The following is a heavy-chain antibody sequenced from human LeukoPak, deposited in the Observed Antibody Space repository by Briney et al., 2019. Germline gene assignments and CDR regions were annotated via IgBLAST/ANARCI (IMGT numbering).Heavy chain of an antibody. CDR3: ARGGGPMVRGVKRSNWFDP. Sequence: PSETLSLTCAVSGGSISSSNWWSWVRQPPGKGLEWIGEINHSGSTNYNPSLKSRVTISVDTSKNQFSLKLSSVTAADTAVYYCARGGGPMVRGVKRSNWFDPWGQGTLVTVSS. CDR2: INHSGST. J-gene: IGHJ5*02. D-gene: IGHD3-10*01. V-gene: IGHV4-4*02. CDR1: GGSISSSNW.